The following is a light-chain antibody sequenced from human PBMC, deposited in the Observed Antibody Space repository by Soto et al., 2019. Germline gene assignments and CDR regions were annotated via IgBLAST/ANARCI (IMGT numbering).Light chain of an antibody. J-gene: IGKJ5*01. Sequence: EIVMTQSPATLSVSPGERATLSCMASQSVSSNLAWDQQKPGQAPRLLIYGASTRATGIPARFSGSGSGTEFTLTISSLHSEDFAVYYCQQYNNWPPITFGQGTRLEIK. V-gene: IGKV3-15*01. CDR3: QQYNNWPPIT. CDR1: QSVSSN. CDR2: GAS.